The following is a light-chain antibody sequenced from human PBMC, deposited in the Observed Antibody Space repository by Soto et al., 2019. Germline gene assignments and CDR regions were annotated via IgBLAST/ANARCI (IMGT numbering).Light chain of an antibody. CDR2: GAS. V-gene: IGKV3-15*01. CDR3: QQYYNWPPRT. J-gene: IGKJ2*01. CDR1: QSVNSN. Sequence: EVVMTQSPATLSVSPGERATLSCRASQSVNSNLAWYQQKPGQAPRLLIYGASTRATGIPARFSGSGSVSEFTLTISSRQSEDFAVYYCQQYYNWPPRTFGQGT.